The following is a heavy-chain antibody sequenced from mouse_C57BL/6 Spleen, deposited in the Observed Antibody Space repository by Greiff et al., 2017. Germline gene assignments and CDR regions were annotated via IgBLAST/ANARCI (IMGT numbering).Heavy chain of an antibody. CDR3: ARHEVPRNWDDGTWFAY. D-gene: IGHD4-1*01. Sequence: EVMLVESGGGLVKPGGSLKLSCAASGFTFSSYTMSWVRQTPEKRLAWVATISGGGGNTYYPDSVKGRFPISRDNAKNTLYLQMSSLRSEDTALYYCARHEVPRNWDDGTWFAYWGQGTLVTVSA. CDR2: ISGGGGNT. CDR1: GFTFSSYT. J-gene: IGHJ3*01. V-gene: IGHV5-9*01.